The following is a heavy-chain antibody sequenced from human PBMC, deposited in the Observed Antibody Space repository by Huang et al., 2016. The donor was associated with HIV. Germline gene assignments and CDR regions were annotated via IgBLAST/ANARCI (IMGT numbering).Heavy chain of an antibody. Sequence: HLVESGGGSVRPGESLTLSCVATGFDVSTHIFNWVRQDPGRDVECSSHVGDNDLKVSYANSVRGRFTISRDNARQSIDRQMRNLRPSDTAKYYCVRDTKYRSGFYNYYYMDVWGNGTAVTVSS. J-gene: IGHJ6*03. CDR2: VGDNDLKV. CDR3: VRDTKYRSGFYNYYYMDV. CDR1: GFDVSTHI. V-gene: IGHV3-48*01. D-gene: IGHD6-25*01.